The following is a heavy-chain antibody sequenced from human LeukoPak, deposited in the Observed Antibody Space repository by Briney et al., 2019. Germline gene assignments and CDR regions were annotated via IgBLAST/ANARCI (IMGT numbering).Heavy chain of an antibody. CDR1: GFTSSYYA. V-gene: IGHV3-23*01. CDR3: APKMGYTIFGVADPLS. D-gene: IGHD3-3*01. J-gene: IGHJ4*02. CDR2: IGGSGVRT. Sequence: PGGSLRLACAASGFTSSYYAMSWVRQAPGKGLEWVSGIGGSGVRTYYADSVKGRFTISRDNSKNTLYLQMNSLRAEDTAVYYCAPKMGYTIFGVADPLSWGQGTLVTVSS.